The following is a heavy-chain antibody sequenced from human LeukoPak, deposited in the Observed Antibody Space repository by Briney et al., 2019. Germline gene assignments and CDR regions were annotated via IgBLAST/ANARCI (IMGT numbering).Heavy chain of an antibody. D-gene: IGHD6-19*01. CDR2: IRRKAYGGTT. CDR3: TREVSGWSLGDAFDI. J-gene: IGHJ3*02. CDR1: GFRFGDYA. Sequence: GSLRLSCTVSGFRFGDYAMNWVRQAPGKGLEWVGFIRRKAYGGTTEYAASVRGRFNILRDDSKSIAYLQMNSLKTEDTAMYYCTREVSGWSLGDAFDIWGQGTMVTVSS. V-gene: IGHV3-49*04.